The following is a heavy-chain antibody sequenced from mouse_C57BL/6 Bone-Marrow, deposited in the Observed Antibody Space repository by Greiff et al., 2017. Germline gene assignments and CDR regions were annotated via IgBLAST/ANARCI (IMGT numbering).Heavy chain of an antibody. D-gene: IGHD2-4*01. J-gene: IGHJ4*01. CDR1: GYSFTGYY. CDR2: INPSTGGT. Sequence: VQLQQSGPELVKPGASVKISCKASGYSFTGYYMNWVKQSPEKSLEWIGEINPSTGGTTYNQKFKAKATLTVDKSSSTAYMQLKSLTSEDSAVYNCARSGYDYLYYYAMDYWGQGTSVTVSS. CDR3: ARSGYDYLYYYAMDY. V-gene: IGHV1-42*01.